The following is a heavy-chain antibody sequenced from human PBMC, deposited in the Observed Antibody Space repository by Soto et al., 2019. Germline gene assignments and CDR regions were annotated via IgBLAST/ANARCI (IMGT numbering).Heavy chain of an antibody. CDR1: GYTFTSYD. Sequence: QVQLVQSGAEVKKPGASVKVSCKASGYTFTSYDINWVRQATGQGLEWMGWMNPNCGNTGYAQKFQGRVTXTXTTSISTAYMELSSLRSEDTAVYYGARELAVAGFDYWGQGTLVTVSS. CDR2: MNPNCGNT. J-gene: IGHJ4*02. D-gene: IGHD6-19*01. V-gene: IGHV1-8*01. CDR3: ARELAVAGFDY.